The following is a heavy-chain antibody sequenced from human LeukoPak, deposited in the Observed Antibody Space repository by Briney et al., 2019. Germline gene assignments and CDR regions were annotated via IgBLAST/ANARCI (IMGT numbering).Heavy chain of an antibody. CDR3: VREGIGGTFYRGNFDH. CDR1: GFTFSDDG. D-gene: IGHD2-15*01. CDR2: IWKDGSQT. Sequence: GGSLRLSCIASGFTFSDDGMHWVRQAPGKGLEWVALIWKDGSQTFYGDSVKGRFIISRDNSRNTLDLQMNSLSAEDTAVYYCVREGIGGTFYRGNFDHWGREPWSPSPQ. V-gene: IGHV3-33*01. J-gene: IGHJ4*02.